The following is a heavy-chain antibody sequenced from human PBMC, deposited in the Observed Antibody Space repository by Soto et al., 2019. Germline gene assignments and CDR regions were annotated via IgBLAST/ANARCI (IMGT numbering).Heavy chain of an antibody. J-gene: IGHJ4*02. CDR2: ISGSGGST. D-gene: IGHD3-3*01. CDR3: AKRGTIFGVVGYFDY. V-gene: IGHV3-23*01. CDR1: GFTFSSYA. Sequence: EVQLLESGGGLVQPGGSLRLSCAASGFTFSSYAMSWVRQAPGKGLEWVSAISGSGGSTYYADSVKGRFTISRDNSKNNLYLQMNSLRAEDTAVYYCAKRGTIFGVVGYFDYWGQGTLVTVSS.